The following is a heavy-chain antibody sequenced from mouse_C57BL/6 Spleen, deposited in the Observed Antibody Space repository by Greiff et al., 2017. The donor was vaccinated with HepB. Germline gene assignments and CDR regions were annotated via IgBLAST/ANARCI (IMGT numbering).Heavy chain of an antibody. CDR2: IDPETGGT. V-gene: IGHV1-15*01. D-gene: IGHD1-1*02. Sequence: QVQLKESGAELVRPGASVTLSCKASGYTFTDYEMHWVKQTPVHGLEWIGAIDPETGGTAYNQKFKGKAILTADKSSSTAYMELRSLTSEDSAVYYCTRRGSYDYWGQGTTLTVSS. CDR3: TRRGSYDY. CDR1: GYTFTDYE. J-gene: IGHJ2*01.